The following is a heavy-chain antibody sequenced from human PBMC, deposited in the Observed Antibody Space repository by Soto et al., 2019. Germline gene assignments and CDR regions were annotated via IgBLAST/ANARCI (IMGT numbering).Heavy chain of an antibody. D-gene: IGHD6-6*01. J-gene: IGHJ4*02. CDR1: GFTFSSYA. CDR2: ISGSDDST. CDR3: AKRSSSSTLDY. Sequence: EVQLLESGGGLVQPGESLRLSCAASGFTFSSYAMSWVRQAPGKGLEWVSVISGSDDSTYYADSVKGRLTISRDNSKNTLYLHMNCLRAEDTAVYYCAKRSSSSTLDYWGQGTLVTVSS. V-gene: IGHV3-23*01.